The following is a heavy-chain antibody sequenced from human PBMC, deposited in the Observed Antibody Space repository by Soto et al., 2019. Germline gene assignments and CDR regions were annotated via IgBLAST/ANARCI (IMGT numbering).Heavy chain of an antibody. D-gene: IGHD6-13*01. V-gene: IGHV3-64*01. CDR1: GFTFSSYA. CDR2: ISDNGGST. J-gene: IGHJ5*02. Sequence: DVHLVESGGGLVQPGGSLRLSCAASGFTFSSYAMHWVRQAPGKGLEYVSGISDNGGSTFYANSVKGRFIISRDNSRNTLYRQMGSLRAEDMALYYCARSGQQQLVRAWFDPWGQGTLVTVSS. CDR3: ARSGQQQLVRAWFDP.